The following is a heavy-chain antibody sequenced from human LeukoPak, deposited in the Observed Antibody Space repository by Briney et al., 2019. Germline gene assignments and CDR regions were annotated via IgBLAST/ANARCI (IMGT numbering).Heavy chain of an antibody. CDR3: ARGVEDLGYSYDY. V-gene: IGHV4-59*01. J-gene: IGHJ4*02. CDR1: GASISGYS. CDR2: ISYSGST. D-gene: IGHD5-18*01. Sequence: PSETLSLTCTVSGASISGYSWSWIRQPPGKGLEWIGNISYSGSTNYNPSLKSRVTISVDTSKNQFSLRLTSVTAADTALYYCARGVEDLGYSYDYWGQGTLVTVSS.